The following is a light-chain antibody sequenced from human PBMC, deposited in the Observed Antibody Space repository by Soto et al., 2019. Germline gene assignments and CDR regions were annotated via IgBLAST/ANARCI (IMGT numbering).Light chain of an antibody. CDR3: QSYDSSLSGHVV. CDR1: SSNIGAGYD. V-gene: IGLV1-40*01. CDR2: GNS. J-gene: IGLJ2*01. Sequence: LTQPPSVSGAPGQRVTISCTGSSSNIGAGYDVHWYQQLPGTAPKLLIYGNSNRPSGVPDRFSGSKSGTSASLAITGLQAEDEADYYCQSYDSSLSGHVVFGGGTKVTVL.